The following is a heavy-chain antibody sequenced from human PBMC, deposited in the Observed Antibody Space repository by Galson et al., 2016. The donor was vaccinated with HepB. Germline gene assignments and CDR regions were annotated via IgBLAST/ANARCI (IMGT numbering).Heavy chain of an antibody. CDR2: ISYSDRS. CDR1: GFNFSSYT. Sequence: LRLSCAASGFNFSSYTMNWVRQAPGKGLEWIGHISYSDRSYDNPSLKSRVTISLDTSKNQFSLKLTYVIAADTAVYYCARTPRYFDWLPYGADVWGQGTTVIVSS. CDR3: ARTPRYFDWLPYGADV. D-gene: IGHD3-9*01. V-gene: IGHV4-59*04. J-gene: IGHJ6*02.